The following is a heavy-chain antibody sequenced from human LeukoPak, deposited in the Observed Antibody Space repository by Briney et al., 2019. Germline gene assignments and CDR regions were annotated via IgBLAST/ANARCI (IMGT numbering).Heavy chain of an antibody. J-gene: IGHJ4*01. CDR2: IDSGGST. Sequence: GGSLRLSCAASGFTFSNYAMSWVRQAPEKGLEWVSSIDSGGSTYYADSVKGQFTISRDNSKNTLYLQMSSLRVEDTAVYYCAKDFSGVTRAFDYWGQGTLVTVSS. CDR3: AKDFSGVTRAFDY. V-gene: IGHV3-23*01. CDR1: GFTFSNYA. D-gene: IGHD4-17*01.